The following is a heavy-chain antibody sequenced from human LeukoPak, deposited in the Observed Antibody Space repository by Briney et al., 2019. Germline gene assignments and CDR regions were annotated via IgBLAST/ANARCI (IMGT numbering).Heavy chain of an antibody. V-gene: IGHV3-23*01. CDR2: ISDSGHDT. J-gene: IGHJ4*02. D-gene: IGHD3-16*01. Sequence: PGGSLRLSCAASGFTFPNYDMSWVRQAPGKGLEGVSTISDSGHDTSYADSVKGRFTISRDNSKNTLYLQMSSLRAEDTALYYCATGEYYFDFWGQGTLVTVSS. CDR1: GFTFPNYD. CDR3: ATGEYYFDF.